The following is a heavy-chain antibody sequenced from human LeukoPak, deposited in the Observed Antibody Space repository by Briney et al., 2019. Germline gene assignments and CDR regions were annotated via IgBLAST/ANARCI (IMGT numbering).Heavy chain of an antibody. V-gene: IGHV3-48*01. Sequence: GGSLRLSCEASGFNLNIYSMNWVRQAPGKGLEWVSYITGSSTPIYYGDSVKGRFTISRDNAKNSLYLQMNSLRVEDTAVYYCARGLQWGFDWWGQGILVTVSS. D-gene: IGHD6-19*01. J-gene: IGHJ4*02. CDR3: ARGLQWGFDW. CDR2: ITGSSTPI. CDR1: GFNLNIYS.